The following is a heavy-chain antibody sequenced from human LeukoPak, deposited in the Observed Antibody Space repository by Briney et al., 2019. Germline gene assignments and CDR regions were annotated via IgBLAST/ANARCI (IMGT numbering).Heavy chain of an antibody. CDR2: INPDGSTT. V-gene: IGHV3-74*01. CDR3: ERAMISESDY. J-gene: IGHJ4*02. CDR1: GFTFRSPW. Sequence: GGSLRLSCAAYGFTFRSPWMEWVPHTPGKGVAWVSRINPDGSTTTYADSVEGRFTISRDNAKSTLYLQMDSLRAEDTAVYYCERAMISESDYWGQGTLVTVSS. D-gene: IGHD3-22*01.